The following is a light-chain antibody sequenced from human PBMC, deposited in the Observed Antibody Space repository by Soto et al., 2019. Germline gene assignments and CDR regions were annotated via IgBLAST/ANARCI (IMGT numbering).Light chain of an antibody. CDR3: SSYTRSATLS. CDR2: DVS. V-gene: IGLV2-14*01. J-gene: IGLJ1*01. Sequence: QSVLTQPASVSGSPGQSITISCGGTSGDIGDYNYVSWYQQHPGKVPKVIIYDVSNRPSGVSYRFSGTKSGNTASLTVSGLQAEDEADYYCSSYTRSATLSFGTGTKVTVL. CDR1: SGDIGDYNY.